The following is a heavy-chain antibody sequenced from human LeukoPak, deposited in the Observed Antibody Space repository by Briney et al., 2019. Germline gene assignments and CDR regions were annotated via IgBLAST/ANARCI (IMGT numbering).Heavy chain of an antibody. J-gene: IGHJ4*02. CDR1: GGTLSSYA. Sequence: SSVKVSCKASGGTLSSYAISWVRQAPGQGLEWMGGIIPIFGTANYAQKFQGRVTITADESTSTAYMELSSLRSEDTAVYYCARDRAPYSSGWYNFDYWGQGTLVTVSS. CDR2: IIPIFGTA. V-gene: IGHV1-69*01. D-gene: IGHD6-19*01. CDR3: ARDRAPYSSGWYNFDY.